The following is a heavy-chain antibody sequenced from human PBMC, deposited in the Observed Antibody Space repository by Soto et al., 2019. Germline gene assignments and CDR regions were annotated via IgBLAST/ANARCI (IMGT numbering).Heavy chain of an antibody. Sequence: EVQLVESGGGLVQPGGSLRLSCAGSGFTFSSYWMHWVRQGPGKGLVWVSRINSDGSSTTYADSVKGRFTISRDNAKNTLYLQMNSLRAEDTAVYYCARGAYCSGGTCYHDRRIVDYWGQGTLVTVSS. CDR1: GFTFSSYW. CDR3: ARGAYCSGGTCYHDRRIVDY. D-gene: IGHD2-15*01. V-gene: IGHV3-74*01. CDR2: INSDGSST. J-gene: IGHJ4*02.